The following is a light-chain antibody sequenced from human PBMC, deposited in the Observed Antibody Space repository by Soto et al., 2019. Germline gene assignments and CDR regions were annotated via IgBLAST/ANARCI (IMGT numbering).Light chain of an antibody. V-gene: IGLV1-44*01. CDR2: STS. Sequence: QSVLTQPPSASGTPGQIVAIYCSGSSSNIGSNTVTWYQQLPGTAPKLLIYSTSQRSSGVPGRFSGSKSGASASLSISGLQSEDEADYYCAACDDRLDVYVFGTGTKLTVL. J-gene: IGLJ1*01. CDR3: AACDDRLDVYV. CDR1: SSNIGSNT.